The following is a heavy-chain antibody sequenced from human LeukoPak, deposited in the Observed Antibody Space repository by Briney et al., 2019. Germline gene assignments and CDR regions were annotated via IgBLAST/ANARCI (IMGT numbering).Heavy chain of an antibody. Sequence: GGSLRLSCAASGFNVSNNYMNWVRQAPGKGLEWVSVIFSSGPTYYADSVKGRFTISRDNSKNTLYLQMNSLRAEDTAVYYCARAYDCGGDCRFFDYWGQGTLVTISS. J-gene: IGHJ4*02. D-gene: IGHD2-21*02. V-gene: IGHV3-66*03. CDR1: GFNVSNNY. CDR3: ARAYDCGGDCRFFDY. CDR2: IFSSGPT.